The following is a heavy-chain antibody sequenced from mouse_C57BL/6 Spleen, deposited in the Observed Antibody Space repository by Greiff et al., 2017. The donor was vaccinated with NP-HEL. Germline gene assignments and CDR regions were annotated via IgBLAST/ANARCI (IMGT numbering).Heavy chain of an antibody. V-gene: IGHV1-82*01. Sequence: VQLQQSGPELVKPGASVKISCKASGYAFSSSWMNWVKQRPGKGLEWIGRIYPGDGDTNYNGKFKGKATLTADKSSSTAYMQLSSLTSEDSAVYFCARLGIYYDYEDFYAMDYWGQGTSVTVSS. D-gene: IGHD2-4*01. CDR2: IYPGDGDT. CDR1: GYAFSSSW. J-gene: IGHJ4*01. CDR3: ARLGIYYDYEDFYAMDY.